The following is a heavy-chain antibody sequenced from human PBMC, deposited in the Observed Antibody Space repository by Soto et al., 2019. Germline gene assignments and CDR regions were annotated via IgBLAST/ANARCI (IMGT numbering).Heavy chain of an antibody. V-gene: IGHV3-7*01. CDR2: IKQDGSEK. D-gene: IGHD5-12*01. Sequence: PWGSLRLSCAASGFTFTTYWMSWVRQAPGKGLEWLANIKQDGSEKYYVDSVKGRFTISRDNAKSSVYLQMNSLRAEDTAVYYCARSLVASFFDYWGQGTLVTVSS. CDR1: GFTFTTYW. J-gene: IGHJ4*02. CDR3: ARSLVASFFDY.